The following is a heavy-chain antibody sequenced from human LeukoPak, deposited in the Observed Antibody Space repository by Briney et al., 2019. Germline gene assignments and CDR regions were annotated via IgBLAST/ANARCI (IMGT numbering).Heavy chain of an antibody. CDR1: GFTFSDYY. D-gene: IGHD6-13*01. Sequence: GGSLRLSCAASGFTFSDYYMSWIRQAPGKWLEWVSYISTSGSAIKYADSVKGRFTISRDNAKSSVYLQMNSLRADDTAVYYCARETSSSWYEDFWGQGTLVTVSS. J-gene: IGHJ4*02. CDR3: ARETSSSWYEDF. CDR2: ISTSGSAI. V-gene: IGHV3-11*01.